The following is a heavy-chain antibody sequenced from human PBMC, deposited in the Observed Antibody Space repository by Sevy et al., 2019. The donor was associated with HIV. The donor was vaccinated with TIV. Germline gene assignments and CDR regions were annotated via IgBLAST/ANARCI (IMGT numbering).Heavy chain of an antibody. CDR3: VKEVSEYSYSDY. V-gene: IGHV3-23*01. CDR2: ISGSAHRT. D-gene: IGHD5-18*01. Sequence: GGSLRLSCAASGFTFSNYDMSWVRQTPGKGLEWVSGISGSAHRTYYTDSVKGRFTISRDNSKNMLFLQMNSLRAEDTAVYYCVKEVSEYSYSDYWGQGTLVTVSS. J-gene: IGHJ4*02. CDR1: GFTFSNYD.